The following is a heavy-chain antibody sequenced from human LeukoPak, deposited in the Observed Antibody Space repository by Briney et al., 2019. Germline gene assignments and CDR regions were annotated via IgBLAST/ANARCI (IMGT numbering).Heavy chain of an antibody. CDR2: ISAYSGNT. D-gene: IGHD2-8*01. V-gene: IGHV1-18*01. J-gene: IGHJ4*02. Sequence: ASVKVSCKASGYTFTSYGISWVRQAPGQGLEWMGWISAYSGNTSYAQKLQGRVTMTTDASTSTAYMELRSLRSDDTAVYYCGRPGYCSNGVCQYYFDYWGQGTLVAVSS. CDR3: GRPGYCSNGVCQYYFDY. CDR1: GYTFTSYG.